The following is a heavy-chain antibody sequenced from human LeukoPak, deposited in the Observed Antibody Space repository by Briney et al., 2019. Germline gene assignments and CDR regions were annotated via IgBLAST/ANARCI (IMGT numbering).Heavy chain of an antibody. J-gene: IGHJ4*02. CDR3: ARDMMQGVMGY. Sequence: ASVKVSCKASGYSFIDYYIQWVRQAPGQGLEWVGWTNPKNGGTNYAQNFRGRVTMTSDTSISTLYMELTTLRSDDTAVFYCARDMMQGVMGYWGQGTLVTVSS. CDR2: TNPKNGGT. V-gene: IGHV1-2*02. CDR1: GYSFIDYY. D-gene: IGHD3-16*01.